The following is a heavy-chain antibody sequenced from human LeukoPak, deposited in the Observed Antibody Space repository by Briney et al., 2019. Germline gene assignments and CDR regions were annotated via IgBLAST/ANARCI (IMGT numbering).Heavy chain of an antibody. J-gene: IGHJ1*01. CDR3: ARLAAVPG. CDR1: GSTFTAYN. CDR2: IHPNSGGT. Sequence: GASVKVSCKASGSTFTAYNLHWVGRPPGQGLEWMGWIHPNSGGTNYAQKFQGRVAMTRDTSISTAYMELSSLRSDDTAVYYCARLAAVPGWGQGTLVTVSS. V-gene: IGHV1-2*02. D-gene: IGHD6-19*01.